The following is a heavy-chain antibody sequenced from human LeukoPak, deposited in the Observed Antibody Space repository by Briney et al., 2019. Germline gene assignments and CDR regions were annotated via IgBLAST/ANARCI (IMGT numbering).Heavy chain of an antibody. Sequence: GGSLRLSCAASGFTFSGYWLSWVRQTPEKGLEWVANIKQDGYEKYYVDSVKGRFTISRDNAKNSLYLQMNSLRADDTAIYYCARDKIVGPTTLDYWGQGTLVTVSS. D-gene: IGHD1-26*01. J-gene: IGHJ4*02. CDR3: ARDKIVGPTTLDY. CDR2: IKQDGYEK. CDR1: GFTFSGYW. V-gene: IGHV3-7*01.